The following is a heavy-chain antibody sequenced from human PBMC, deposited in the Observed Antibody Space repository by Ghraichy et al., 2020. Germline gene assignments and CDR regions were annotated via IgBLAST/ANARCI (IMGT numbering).Heavy chain of an antibody. Sequence: GGSLRLSCAASGFTFNIYAMSWVRQAPGKGLEWVSAISGSGGSTYYADSLKGRFTISRDNSKNTLFLQMNSLRAEDTAVYHCAKVNVYDILTGSYHYFGMDVWGQGTTFTVSS. V-gene: IGHV3-23*01. J-gene: IGHJ6*02. CDR1: GFTFNIYA. CDR3: AKVNVYDILTGSYHYFGMDV. CDR2: ISGSGGST. D-gene: IGHD3-9*01.